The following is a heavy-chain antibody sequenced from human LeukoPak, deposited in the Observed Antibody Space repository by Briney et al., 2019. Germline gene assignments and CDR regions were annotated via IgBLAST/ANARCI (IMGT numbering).Heavy chain of an antibody. CDR1: GFTFSNAW. D-gene: IGHD2-2*02. Sequence: GGSLRLSCAASGFTFSNAWMSWVRQAPGKGLEWVSYISSSSSTIYYADSVKGRFTISRDKAKNSLYLQMNSLRAEDTGVYYCTRGQYCSGTSCYIPYHFYFYMDVWGKGTTVTVSS. CDR2: ISSSSSTI. V-gene: IGHV3-11*04. CDR3: TRGQYCSGTSCYIPYHFYFYMDV. J-gene: IGHJ6*03.